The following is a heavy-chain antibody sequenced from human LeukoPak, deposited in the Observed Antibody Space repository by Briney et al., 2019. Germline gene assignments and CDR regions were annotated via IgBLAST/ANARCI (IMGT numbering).Heavy chain of an antibody. J-gene: IGHJ4*02. D-gene: IGHD3-22*01. CDR1: GYTLTELS. Sequence: ASVKVSCKVSGYTLTELSMHWVRQAPGKGLEWMGGFDPEDGETIYAQKFQGRVTMTEDTSTDTAYMELSSRRSEDAAVYYCATVMYYDSSGYYYFDFWGQGTLVTVSS. CDR2: FDPEDGET. CDR3: ATVMYYDSSGYYYFDF. V-gene: IGHV1-24*01.